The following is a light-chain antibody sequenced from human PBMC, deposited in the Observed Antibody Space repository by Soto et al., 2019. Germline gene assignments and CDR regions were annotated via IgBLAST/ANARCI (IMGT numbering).Light chain of an antibody. Sequence: QSALTQPASVSGSPGHSISISCTGSSSDVGRYNLVSWYQHHPGKAPKLIIYEASERPSGVSDRISGSKSGNTASLTISGLQAEDEADYYCSSYAGTSTFVLFGGGTKLTVL. V-gene: IGLV2-23*01. J-gene: IGLJ2*01. CDR1: SSDVGRYNL. CDR3: SSYAGTSTFVL. CDR2: EAS.